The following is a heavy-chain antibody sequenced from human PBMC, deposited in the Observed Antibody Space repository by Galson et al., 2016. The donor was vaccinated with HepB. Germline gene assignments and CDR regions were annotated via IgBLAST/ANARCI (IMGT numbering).Heavy chain of an antibody. V-gene: IGHV3-9*01. J-gene: IGHJ1*01. CDR3: TKDSWTAAKYFHR. CDR2: INWNSGSI. Sequence: SLRLSCAASGFTFDEYAMHWVRQAPGKGLEWVSGINWNSGSITYADSVKGRFTISRDNAKNSLYLQMNSLRPEDTALYYCTKDSWTAAKYFHRWGQGTLVTVSS. D-gene: IGHD3/OR15-3a*01. CDR1: GFTFDEYA.